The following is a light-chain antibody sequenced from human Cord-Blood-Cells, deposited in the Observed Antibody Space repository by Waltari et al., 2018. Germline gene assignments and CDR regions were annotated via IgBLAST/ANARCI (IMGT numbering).Light chain of an antibody. CDR3: QQYNSNLYT. CDR2: DAS. CDR1: QGISSW. J-gene: IGKJ2*01. Sequence: DIQMTQSPSTLSASVGDRVTITCRASQGISSWLAWYQQKPGKAPKLLIYDASSLESGVPSRVSGRGSGTEFTLTISSRQHYYFATYYCQQYNSNLYTFGHGTKLEIK. V-gene: IGKV1-5*01.